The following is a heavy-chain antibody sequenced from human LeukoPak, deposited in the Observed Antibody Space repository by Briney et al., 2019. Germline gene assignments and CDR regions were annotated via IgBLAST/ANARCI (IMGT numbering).Heavy chain of an antibody. J-gene: IGHJ2*01. CDR3: ARGSKVEMATASSWYLDL. V-gene: IGHV4-59*01. D-gene: IGHD5-24*01. Sequence: SETLSLTCTVSGGSISSYYWTWIRQPPGKGLEWIGYIYDSGSTNYNPSLKSRVTISVDTSKNQFSLKLPSVTAADTAVYYCARGSKVEMATASSWYLDLWGRGTLVTVSS. CDR1: GGSISSYY. CDR2: IYDSGST.